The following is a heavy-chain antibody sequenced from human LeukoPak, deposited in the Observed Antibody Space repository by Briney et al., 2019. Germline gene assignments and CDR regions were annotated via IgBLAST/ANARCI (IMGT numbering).Heavy chain of an antibody. CDR2: ISGSGSST. CDR3: ARDLSW. J-gene: IGHJ6*02. CDR1: GFTFSNYA. V-gene: IGHV3-23*01. D-gene: IGHD6-13*01. Sequence: GGSLRLSCAASGFTFSNYAMTWVRQAPGKGLEWVSGISGSGSSTYYADSVKGRFTISRDNSKNTLYVQMNSLRAEDTAVYYCARDLSWWGQGTTVTVSS.